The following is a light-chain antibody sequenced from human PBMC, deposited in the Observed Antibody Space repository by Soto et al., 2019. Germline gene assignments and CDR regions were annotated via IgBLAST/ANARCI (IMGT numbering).Light chain of an antibody. J-gene: IGKJ4*01. CDR1: QGISSY. Sequence: DIQLTQSPSFLSASVGDRVTIACRASQGISSYLAWYQQKPGKAPKLLIYGASTLQRGVPSKFSGSGSGTEFTLTISSLQPEDFATYYCQQLNSYPLTFGGGTKVEIK. CDR3: QQLNSYPLT. V-gene: IGKV1-9*01. CDR2: GAS.